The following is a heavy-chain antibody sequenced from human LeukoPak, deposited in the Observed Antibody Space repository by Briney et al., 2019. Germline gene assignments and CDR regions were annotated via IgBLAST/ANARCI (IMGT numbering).Heavy chain of an antibody. V-gene: IGHV1-18*01. CDR2: ISAYNGNR. CDR3: ARDCTNGVCSTFDY. J-gene: IGHJ4*02. CDR1: GYTFTNYG. D-gene: IGHD2-8*01. Sequence: GASLKVSCKASGYTFTNYGISWVRKAPGQGLEWMGWISAYNGNRNYAQELQGRVTMTTDTSTSTAYMELRSLRSDDTAVYYCARDCTNGVCSTFDYWGQGTLVTVSS.